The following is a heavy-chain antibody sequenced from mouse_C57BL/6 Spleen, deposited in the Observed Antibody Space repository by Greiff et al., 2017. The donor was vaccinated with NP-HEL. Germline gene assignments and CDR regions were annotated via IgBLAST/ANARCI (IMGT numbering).Heavy chain of an antibody. CDR2: ISGGGGNT. CDR1: GFTFSSYT. J-gene: IGHJ4*01. V-gene: IGHV5-9*01. Sequence: EVQLVESGGGLVKPGGSLKLSCAASGFTFSSYTMSWVRQTPEKRLEWVATISGGGGNTYYPDSVKGRFTISRDNAKNTLYLQMSSLSSEDTALYYCARQNWDDAMDYWGQGTSVTVSS. CDR3: ARQNWDDAMDY. D-gene: IGHD4-1*01.